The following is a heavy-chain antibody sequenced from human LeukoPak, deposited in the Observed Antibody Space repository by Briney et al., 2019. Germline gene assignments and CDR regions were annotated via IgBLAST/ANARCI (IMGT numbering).Heavy chain of an antibody. D-gene: IGHD2-15*01. V-gene: IGHV1-2*02. CDR3: ATEDGIGYCSGGNCYWTGTGREY. CDR1: GYTFTGYY. CDR2: INPNSGGT. J-gene: IGHJ4*02. Sequence: ASVKVSCKASGYTFTGYYMHWVRQAPGQGLEWMGWINPNSGGTNYAQKFQGRVTMTRDTSISTAYTELSSLRSEDTAIYYCATEDGIGYCSGGNCYWTGTGREYWGQGTQVTVSS.